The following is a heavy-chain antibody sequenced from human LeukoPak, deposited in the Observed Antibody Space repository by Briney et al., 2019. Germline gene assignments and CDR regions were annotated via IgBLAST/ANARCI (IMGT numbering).Heavy chain of an antibody. D-gene: IGHD1-26*01. Sequence: GGSLRLSCAASGFTFSSYGMHWVRQAPGKGLEWVAVIWYDGSNKYYADSVKGRFTISRDNSKNTLYLQMNSLRAEDTAVYYCARDSGSFAYPKFDYWGQGTLVTVSS. V-gene: IGHV3-33*01. CDR2: IWYDGSNK. J-gene: IGHJ4*02. CDR3: ARDSGSFAYPKFDY. CDR1: GFTFSSYG.